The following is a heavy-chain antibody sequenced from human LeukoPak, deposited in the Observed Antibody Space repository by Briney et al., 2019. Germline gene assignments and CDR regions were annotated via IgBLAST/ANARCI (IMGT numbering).Heavy chain of an antibody. Sequence: SETLSLTCSVSSGSVRSNYYSWAWIRQAPGKGLEWVVGLDDSGNTYYNPSLKSRLTMSVDTSKNHFSLNLKSVAAADTSVYYCARRLRIGAAEWFDPWGQGIMVTVSS. D-gene: IGHD2-15*01. V-gene: IGHV4-39*02. CDR1: SGSVRSNYYS. CDR3: ARRLRIGAAEWFDP. J-gene: IGHJ5*02. CDR2: LDDSGNT.